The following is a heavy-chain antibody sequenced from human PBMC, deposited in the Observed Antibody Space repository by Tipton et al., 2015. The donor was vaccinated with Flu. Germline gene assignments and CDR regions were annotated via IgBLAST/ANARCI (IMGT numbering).Heavy chain of an antibody. CDR1: GDSISGSYY. Sequence: TLSLTCTVSGDSISGSYYWGWIRQPPGKGLEWIGNIYHTGSTYHNPSLKSRVTISVDTFKNQFSLKLSSVTAADTAVYYCATTTYYYGSGSHDYWGQGTLVTVSS. V-gene: IGHV4-38-2*02. CDR2: IYHTGST. CDR3: ATTTYYYGSGSHDY. D-gene: IGHD3-10*01. J-gene: IGHJ4*02.